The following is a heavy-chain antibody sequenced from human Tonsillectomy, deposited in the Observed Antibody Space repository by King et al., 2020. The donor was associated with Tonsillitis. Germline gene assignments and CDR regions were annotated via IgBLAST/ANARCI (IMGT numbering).Heavy chain of an antibody. J-gene: IGHJ4*02. Sequence: VQLQQWGAGLLKPSETLSLPCALYGGSFSGYYWSWIRQPPGKGLEWIGEINHSGSTNYNPSLKSRVTISVDTSKNQFSLKLSSVTAADTAVYYCASVNRGSDYWGQGTLVTVSS. D-gene: IGHD3-10*01. CDR2: INHSGST. CDR1: GGSFSGYY. CDR3: ASVNRGSDY. V-gene: IGHV4-34*01.